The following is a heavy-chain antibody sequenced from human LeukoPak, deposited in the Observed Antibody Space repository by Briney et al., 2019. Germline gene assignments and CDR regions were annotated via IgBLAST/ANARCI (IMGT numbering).Heavy chain of an antibody. J-gene: IGHJ4*02. D-gene: IGHD1-26*01. Sequence: GGSLRLSCAASGFTFSTYAMSWVRQAPGKGLEWVSAISGSGGSTDYADSVKGRFTISRDNAKNTLLLQMNSLRAEDTAVYYCVRDGVGAPPFDYWGQGVLVTVSS. V-gene: IGHV3-23*01. CDR2: ISGSGGST. CDR3: VRDGVGAPPFDY. CDR1: GFTFSTYA.